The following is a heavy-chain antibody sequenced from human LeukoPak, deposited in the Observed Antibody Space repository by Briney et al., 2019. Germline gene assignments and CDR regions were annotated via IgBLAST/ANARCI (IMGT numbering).Heavy chain of an antibody. J-gene: IGHJ4*02. CDR2: IYYSGST. D-gene: IGHD1-26*01. Sequence: PSETLSLTCTVSGGSINSGGYYWSWIRQHPGKGLEWIGYIYYSGSTYYNPSLKSRVTISVDTSKNQFSLKLSSVTAADTAVYYCARGLGVGSYELDYWGQGTLVTVSS. CDR3: ARGLGVGSYELDY. V-gene: IGHV4-31*03. CDR1: GGSINSGGYY.